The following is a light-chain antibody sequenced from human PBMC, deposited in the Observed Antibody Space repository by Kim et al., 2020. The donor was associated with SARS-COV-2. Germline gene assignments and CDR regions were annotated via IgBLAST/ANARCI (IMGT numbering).Light chain of an antibody. V-gene: IGLV1-51*01. CDR3: AAWDGSLSGHV. J-gene: IGLJ1*01. CDR2: NNN. Sequence: GRKVTMSCAGSSSALGSNDVNWYQQFPGTATKLLMYNNNKRPSGIPDRFSGSKSGTSASLGISGLQTEDEADYYCAAWDGSLSGHVFGTGTKVTVL. CDR1: SSALGSND.